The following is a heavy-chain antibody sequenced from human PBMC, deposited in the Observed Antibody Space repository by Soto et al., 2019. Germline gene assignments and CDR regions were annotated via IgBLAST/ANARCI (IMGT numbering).Heavy chain of an antibody. D-gene: IGHD3-9*01. Sequence: ETLSLTCTVSGGSISSYYWSWIRQPPGKGLEWIGYIYYSGSTNYNPSLKSRVTISGDTSKNQFSLKLSSVTAADTAVYYCARAPQYYEILTGYSTRFYFDYWGQGTLVTVSS. CDR1: GGSISSYY. V-gene: IGHV4-59*01. CDR3: ARAPQYYEILTGYSTRFYFDY. J-gene: IGHJ4*02. CDR2: IYYSGST.